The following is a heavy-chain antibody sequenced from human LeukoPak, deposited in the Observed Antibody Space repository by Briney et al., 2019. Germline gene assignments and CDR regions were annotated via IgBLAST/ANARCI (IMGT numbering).Heavy chain of an antibody. V-gene: IGHV3-74*01. D-gene: IGHD6-13*01. Sequence: GGSLRLSCVASGFTFSSYWMHWVRQAPGKGLEWVSRIDFETDTTTYAGSVKGRFTISRDNTKNTLYLQMNSLRAEDTAVYYCAKDLIAAAGIDYWGQGTLVTVSS. CDR3: AKDLIAAAGIDY. J-gene: IGHJ4*02. CDR1: GFTFSSYW. CDR2: IDFETDTT.